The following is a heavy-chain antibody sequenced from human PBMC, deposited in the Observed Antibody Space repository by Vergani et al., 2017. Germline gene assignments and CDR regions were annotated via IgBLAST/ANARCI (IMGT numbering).Heavy chain of an antibody. CDR3: TTEPRRFTVITSSSLVHY. CDR2: IKSKTDGGTT. J-gene: IGHJ4*02. Sequence: EVQLVESGGGLVKPGGSLRLSCAASGFTFSNAWMSWVRQAPGKGLEWVGRIKSKTDGGTTDYAAPVKGRFTISRDDSKNTLYLQMNSLKTEDTAVYYCTTEPRRFTVITSSSLVHYWGQGTLVTVSS. V-gene: IGHV3-15*01. CDR1: GFTFSNAW. D-gene: IGHD3-22*01.